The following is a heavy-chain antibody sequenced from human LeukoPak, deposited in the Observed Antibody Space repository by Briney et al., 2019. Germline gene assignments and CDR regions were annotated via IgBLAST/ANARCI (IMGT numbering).Heavy chain of an antibody. Sequence: RPGGSLRLSCAASGFTFDDYGMSWVRQAPGKGLEWVSGINWNGGSTGYADSVKGRFTISRDNAKNSLYLQMNSLRAEDTALYYCATLAAAGGDYVGINYFDYWGQGTLVTVSS. CDR1: GFTFDDYG. CDR2: INWNGGST. J-gene: IGHJ4*02. V-gene: IGHV3-20*04. CDR3: ATLAAAGGDYVGINYFDY. D-gene: IGHD4-17*01.